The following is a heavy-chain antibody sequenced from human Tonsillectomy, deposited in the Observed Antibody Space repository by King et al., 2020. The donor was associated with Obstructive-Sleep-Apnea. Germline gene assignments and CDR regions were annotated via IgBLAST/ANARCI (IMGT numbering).Heavy chain of an antibody. Sequence: VQLVESGGGVVQPGRSLRLSCVASGFTFSSYPMHWVRQGPGKGLEWVAVLSYDGSNKYYADSVKGRFTISRDNSNNTLYLQMNSLRSEDTAVYYCARNPGGEYGGVFDTWGQGTLVTVSS. CDR1: GFTFSSYP. V-gene: IGHV3-30*04. D-gene: IGHD3-16*01. J-gene: IGHJ4*02. CDR2: LSYDGSNK. CDR3: ARNPGGEYGGVFDT.